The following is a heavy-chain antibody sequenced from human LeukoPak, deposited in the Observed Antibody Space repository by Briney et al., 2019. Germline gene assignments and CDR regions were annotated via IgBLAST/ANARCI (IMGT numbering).Heavy chain of an antibody. D-gene: IGHD3-16*01. J-gene: IGHJ6*03. V-gene: IGHV4-30-2*01. CDR1: GGSISSGGYY. CDR3: ASGGDSPYYYYMDV. CDR2: IFHTGNT. Sequence: PSETLSLTCTVSGGSISSGGYYWSWIRQPPGKGLEWIGYIFHTGNTNYNPSLRGRVTISIDRSKNQFSLKLSSVTAADTAVYYCASGGDSPYYYYMDVWGKGPTVTVSS.